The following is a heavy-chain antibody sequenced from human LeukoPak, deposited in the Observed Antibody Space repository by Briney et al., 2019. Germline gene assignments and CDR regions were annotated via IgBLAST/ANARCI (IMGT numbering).Heavy chain of an antibody. J-gene: IGHJ4*01. D-gene: IGHD5-18*01. CDR1: GFTVSSKY. V-gene: IGHV3-66*01. CDR2: IYSTGTT. Sequence: GGSLRLSCAASGFTVSSKYMAWVRQAPGKGLEWVSVIYSTGTTKYADSVNGRFTISRDNAKNTLNLQMNSLRAEDTATYFCARYGYSYGDRFIFDSWGHGTLVTVSS. CDR3: ARYGYSYGDRFIFDS.